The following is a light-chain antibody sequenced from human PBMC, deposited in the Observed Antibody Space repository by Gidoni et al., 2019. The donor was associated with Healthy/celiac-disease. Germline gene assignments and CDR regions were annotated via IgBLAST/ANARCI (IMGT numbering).Light chain of an antibody. V-gene: IGKV1-8*01. CDR2: AAS. J-gene: IGKJ1*01. CDR1: QGIISY. Sequence: ALRMTQSPSSFSASTGDRVTITCRVSQGIISYLAWYQQKPGKAPKLLIYAASTLQSGVPSRFSGSGSGTDFTLTISCLQSEDFATYYCQQYYSYPQTFGQGTKVEIK. CDR3: QQYYSYPQT.